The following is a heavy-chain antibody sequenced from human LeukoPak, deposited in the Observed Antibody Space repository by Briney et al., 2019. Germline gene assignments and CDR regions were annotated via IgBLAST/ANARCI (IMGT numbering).Heavy chain of an antibody. Sequence: PGRSLRLSCTASGFTFGDYAMSWFRQAPGKGLEWVGFIRSKAYGGTTEYAASVKGRFTISRDDSKSIAYLQMNSLKTEDTAVYYCTRDTMIVVRHRFDYWGQGTLVTVSS. CDR3: TRDTMIVVRHRFDY. CDR1: GFTFGDYA. J-gene: IGHJ4*02. V-gene: IGHV3-49*03. CDR2: IRSKAYGGTT. D-gene: IGHD3-22*01.